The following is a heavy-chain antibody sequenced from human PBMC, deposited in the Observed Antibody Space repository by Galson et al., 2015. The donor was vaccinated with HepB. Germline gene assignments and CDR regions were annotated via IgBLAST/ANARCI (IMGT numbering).Heavy chain of an antibody. D-gene: IGHD1-26*01. CDR1: GYTLTELS. V-gene: IGHV1-24*01. CDR2: FDPEDGET. J-gene: IGHJ4*02. Sequence: SVKVSCKVSGYTLTELSMHWVRQAPGKGLEWMGGFDPEDGETIYAQKFQGRVTMTEDTSTDTAYMELSSLRSEDTAVYYCAHSRRNSGSLGRFDYWGQGTLVTVSS. CDR3: AHSRRNSGSLGRFDY.